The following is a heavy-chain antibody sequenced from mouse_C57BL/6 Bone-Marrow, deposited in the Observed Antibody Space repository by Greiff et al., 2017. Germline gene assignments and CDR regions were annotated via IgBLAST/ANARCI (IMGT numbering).Heavy chain of an antibody. V-gene: IGHV1-9*01. Sequence: ELYCKATGYTFTGYWIVRVKQRPGHGIEWIGEILPGSGSTNYNEKFKGKATFTADTSSTTAYMQLSSLTTEDSAIYYCARDYGSSLFAYGGQGTLVTVSA. CDR1: GYTFTGYW. CDR2: ILPGSGST. CDR3: ARDYGSSLFAY. J-gene: IGHJ3*01. D-gene: IGHD1-1*01.